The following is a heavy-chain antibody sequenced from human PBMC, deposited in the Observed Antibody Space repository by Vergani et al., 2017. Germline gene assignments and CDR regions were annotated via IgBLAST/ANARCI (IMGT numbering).Heavy chain of an antibody. CDR3: ARMGVYDGGDAFRIGYFDS. CDR1: GGHFSGYD. Sequence: QVQLQQWGAGLLKSSETLYLTCAVYGGHFSGYDWSRIRQPPGKGLEWIGEFKHTGSTDYNPSLKSRGTISVDTSKNQFSLKLISVTAADTAVYYCARMGVYDGGDAFRIGYFDSWGPGILVTVSS. J-gene: IGHJ4*02. CDR2: FKHTGST. D-gene: IGHD2-21*01. V-gene: IGHV4-34*01.